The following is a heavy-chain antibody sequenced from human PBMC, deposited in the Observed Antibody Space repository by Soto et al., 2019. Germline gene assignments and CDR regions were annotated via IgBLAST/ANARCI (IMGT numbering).Heavy chain of an antibody. CDR3: AKGGAVLLDPFDV. J-gene: IGHJ3*01. V-gene: IGHV3-23*01. CDR2: VTSSASST. Sequence: GQLLESGGGMVQPGGSLRLSCAASGFTFSSFAMNWVRLPPGRGLEWVAAVTSSASSTHYADSVKGRFTISRDTSKNTLYLQMNSLRADDTGVYYCAKGGAVLLDPFDVWGQGTMVTVSS. CDR1: GFTFSSFA. D-gene: IGHD1-26*01.